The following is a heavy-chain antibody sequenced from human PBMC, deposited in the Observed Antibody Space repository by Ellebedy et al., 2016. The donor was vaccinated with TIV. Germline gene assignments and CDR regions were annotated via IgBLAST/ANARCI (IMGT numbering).Heavy chain of an antibody. CDR2: ISISSSTI. V-gene: IGHV3-48*01. CDR1: GFTFSSYS. J-gene: IGHJ6*02. Sequence: GESLKISXAASGFTFSSYSMNWVRQAPGKGLEWVSYISISSSTIYYADSVKGRFTISRDNSKNTLYLQMNSLRAEDTAVYYCAKGPSIGYCSSTSCLYYYYYGMDVWGQGTTVTVSS. D-gene: IGHD2-2*01. CDR3: AKGPSIGYCSSTSCLYYYYYGMDV.